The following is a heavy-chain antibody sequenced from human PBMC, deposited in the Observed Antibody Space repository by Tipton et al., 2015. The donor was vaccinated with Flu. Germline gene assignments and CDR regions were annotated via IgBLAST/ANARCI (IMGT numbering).Heavy chain of an antibody. CDR2: IYYSGIT. Sequence: GLVKPSETLSLTCAVYGGSFSGYYWSWIRQPPGKGLEWIGYIYYSGITNYNPSLKSRVTISVDTSKNQFSLRLSSVTAADTAVYYCARVGGDYRDTSGFIPWFDLWGQGTLVTVSS. D-gene: IGHD3-22*01. CDR1: GGSFSGYY. V-gene: IGHV4-59*01. CDR3: ARVGGDYRDTSGFIPWFDL. J-gene: IGHJ5*02.